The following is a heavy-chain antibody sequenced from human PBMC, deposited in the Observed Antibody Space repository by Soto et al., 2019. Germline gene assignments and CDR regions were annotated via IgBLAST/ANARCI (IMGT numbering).Heavy chain of an antibody. CDR1: GFTFSDHY. CDR3: ARGAAGDQNGYFDL. CDR2: TRNKANSYTT. V-gene: IGHV3-72*01. Sequence: GGSLRLSCAASGFTFSDHYMDWVRQAPGKGLEWVGRTRNKANSYTTEYAASVKGRFTISRDDSKNSLYLQMNSLKTEDTAVYYCARGAAGDQNGYFDLWGRGTLVTVSS. J-gene: IGHJ2*01. D-gene: IGHD7-27*01.